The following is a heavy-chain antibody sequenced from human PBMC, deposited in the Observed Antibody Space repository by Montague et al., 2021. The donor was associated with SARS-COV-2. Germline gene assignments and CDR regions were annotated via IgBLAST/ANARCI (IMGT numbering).Heavy chain of an antibody. J-gene: IGHJ2*01. CDR1: GGSTSSYY. V-gene: IGHV4-59*01. CDR3: ARTMLVVSAASRYFDL. Sequence: SETLSLTCTVSGGSTSSYYWSWIRQPLGKGLEWIGCIYYSGSTNYNPSLKSRVTISVDTSKTQFSLKLNSVTAADTAVYYCARTMLVVSAASRYFDLWGRGTLVTVSS. CDR2: IYYSGST. D-gene: IGHD2-2*01.